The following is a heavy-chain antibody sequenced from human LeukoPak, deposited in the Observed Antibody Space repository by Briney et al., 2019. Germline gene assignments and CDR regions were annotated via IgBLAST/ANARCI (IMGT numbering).Heavy chain of an antibody. V-gene: IGHV3-15*01. CDR1: GFTFSSAC. D-gene: IGHD3-10*01. J-gene: IGHJ4*02. Sequence: GGSLTPSSAASGFTFSSACMRWVRKAPGTGPDWLGRIRSKTNGGTTDFCAPVKGRYAISRDNSKNRLYLQINSLKTEDTAVYYCTTDRWFGDLLLHWCQGTLVNVSS. CDR3: TTDRWFGDLLLH. CDR2: IRSKTNGGTT.